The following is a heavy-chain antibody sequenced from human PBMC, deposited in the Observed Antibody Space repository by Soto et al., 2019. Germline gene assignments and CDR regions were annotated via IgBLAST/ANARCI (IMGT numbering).Heavy chain of an antibody. D-gene: IGHD6-19*01. J-gene: IGHJ4*02. Sequence: SQTLALTCAIFGDSVSSNSASWNWIRQSPSRGFXWLXXTXXRXXXXXDXXVSVKSRITINPDTSKNQFSLQLNSVTPDDTAVYYCTRESMSGWSDFWGQGTLVTVSS. CDR1: GDSVSSNSAS. CDR3: TRESMSGWSDF. CDR2: TXXRXXXXX. V-gene: IGHV6-1*01.